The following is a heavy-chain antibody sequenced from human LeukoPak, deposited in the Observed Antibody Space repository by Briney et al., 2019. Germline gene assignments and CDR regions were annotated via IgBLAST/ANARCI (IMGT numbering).Heavy chain of an antibody. CDR1: GFTFSHFW. D-gene: IGHD2-15*01. CDR2: IKKTGSET. V-gene: IGHV3-7*01. Sequence: GGSLRLSCAASGFTFSHFWMSWVRQAPGKGLEWVAYIKKTGSETYYVDSVKGRFTITRDNTRSSLFLQMYSLRAEDAAVYFCAREDGYCSGGNCYSYFDSWGQGTLVTVSS. J-gene: IGHJ4*02. CDR3: AREDGYCSGGNCYSYFDS.